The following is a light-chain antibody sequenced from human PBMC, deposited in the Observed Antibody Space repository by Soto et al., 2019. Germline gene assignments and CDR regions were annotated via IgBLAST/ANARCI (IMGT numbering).Light chain of an antibody. J-gene: IGKJ1*01. Sequence: DIQMTQSPSTLSGSVGDRVTITCRASQTISSWLAWYQQKPGKAPKLLIYKASTLKSGVPSRFSGSGSGTEFTLTISSLQPDDFATYYCQHYNSYSEGFGQWTK. V-gene: IGKV1-5*03. CDR3: QHYNSYSEG. CDR2: KAS. CDR1: QTISSW.